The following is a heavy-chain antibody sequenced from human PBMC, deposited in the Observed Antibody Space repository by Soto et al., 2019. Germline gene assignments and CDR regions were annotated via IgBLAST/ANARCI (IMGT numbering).Heavy chain of an antibody. Sequence: SVKVSCKASGGTFSSYTISWVRQAPGQGLEWMGRIIPILGIANYAQKFQGRVTITADKSTSTAYMELSSLRSEDTAVYYCAREPTVTISYYYYYGMDVWGKGTKVTVSS. J-gene: IGHJ6*04. CDR2: IIPILGIA. CDR3: AREPTVTISYYYYYGMDV. D-gene: IGHD4-4*01. CDR1: GGTFSSYT. V-gene: IGHV1-69*04.